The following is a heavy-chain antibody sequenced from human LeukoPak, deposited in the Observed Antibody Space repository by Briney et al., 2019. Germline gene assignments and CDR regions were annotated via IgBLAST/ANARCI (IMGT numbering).Heavy chain of an antibody. CDR3: AKYFLAESGSYYRSFDY. J-gene: IGHJ4*02. Sequence: GGSLRLSCAASGLSFSSYWMSWVRQAPGKGLEWVANIKQDGSEQFYVDSVKGRFTISRDNAKNSLYLQMNSLRAEDTAVYYCAKYFLAESGSYYRSFDYWGQGTLVTVSS. V-gene: IGHV3-7*05. CDR1: GLSFSSYW. CDR2: IKQDGSEQ. D-gene: IGHD3-10*01.